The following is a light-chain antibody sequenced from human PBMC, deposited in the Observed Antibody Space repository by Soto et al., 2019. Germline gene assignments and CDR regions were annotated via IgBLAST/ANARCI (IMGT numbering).Light chain of an antibody. CDR2: EGS. V-gene: IGLV2-23*03. J-gene: IGLJ1*01. Sequence: QSLMTQPASVSGSPGHSITLSCTGTSGDVGSYNLVSWYQQHPGKAPKLMIYEGSKRPSGVSTRFSGSKSGNTASLTISGLQAEEEADYYCCSYSGSRTFAFGTGTKVTVL. CDR1: SGDVGSYNL. CDR3: CSYSGSRTFA.